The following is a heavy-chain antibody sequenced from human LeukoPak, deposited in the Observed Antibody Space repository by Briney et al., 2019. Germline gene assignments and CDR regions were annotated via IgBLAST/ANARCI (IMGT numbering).Heavy chain of an antibody. V-gene: IGHV4-34*01. J-gene: IGHJ4*02. Sequence: SETLSLTCAVNGGSFNGYYCSWIRQAPGKGLEWIGEINYSGRTSYNPSLKSRVTISLDTTKNQFSLNLTSVTAADTAVYYCAVGRSYWGQGSLVTVSS. CDR1: GGSFNGYY. CDR2: INYSGRT. CDR3: AVGRSY.